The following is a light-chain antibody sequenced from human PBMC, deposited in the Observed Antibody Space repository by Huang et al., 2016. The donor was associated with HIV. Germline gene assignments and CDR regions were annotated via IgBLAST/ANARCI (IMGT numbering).Light chain of an antibody. J-gene: IGKJ2*01. CDR3: QQYNNWPFYT. Sequence: EIVMTQSPATLSVSPGERATLSCRARQSVSSNLAWYQQQPGQAPRLLSYGAYTRATSIPARFSGSGSGTEFTLTISSLQSEDFAVYCCQQYNNWPFYTFGQGTKLEIK. CDR1: QSVSSN. V-gene: IGKV3-15*01. CDR2: GAY.